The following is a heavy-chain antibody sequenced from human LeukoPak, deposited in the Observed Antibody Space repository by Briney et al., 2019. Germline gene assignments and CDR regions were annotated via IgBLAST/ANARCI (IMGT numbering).Heavy chain of an antibody. Sequence: SETLSLTCAVYGGSFSGYYWSWIRQPPGKGLEWIGEINHSGSTNYNPSLKSRVTISVDTSKNQFSLKLSSVTAADTAVYYCARTTSWIQLWPHFDYWGQGTLVTVSS. V-gene: IGHV4-34*01. J-gene: IGHJ4*02. D-gene: IGHD5-18*01. CDR2: INHSGST. CDR3: ARTTSWIQLWPHFDY. CDR1: GGSFSGYY.